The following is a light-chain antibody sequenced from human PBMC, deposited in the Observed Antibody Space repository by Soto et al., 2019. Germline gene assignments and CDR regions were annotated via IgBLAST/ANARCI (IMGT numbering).Light chain of an antibody. J-gene: IGKJ1*01. Sequence: EVLLTQSPGTLSFSPGERATLSCRASQSVSSNYVAWYQQIPGQTPRLLIYGASSRATGIPDRFSGSGSGTDFTLTISRLEPEDFAVYYCQQHGSSPWMFGQGTKVDIK. CDR2: GAS. CDR3: QQHGSSPWM. V-gene: IGKV3-20*01. CDR1: QSVSSNY.